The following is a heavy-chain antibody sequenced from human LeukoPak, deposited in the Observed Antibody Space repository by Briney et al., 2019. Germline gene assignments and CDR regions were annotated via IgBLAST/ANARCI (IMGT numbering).Heavy chain of an antibody. V-gene: IGHV4-31*03. CDR3: AREGFYDSSGQFDY. CDR1: GGSISSGGYY. D-gene: IGHD3-22*01. Sequence: SQTLPLTCTVSGGSISSGGYYWSWIRQHPGEGLEWIGYIHYSGSTYYNPSLKSRVTISVDTSKNEFSLKLRSVTAADTAVYYCAREGFYDSSGQFDYWGQGTPVTVSS. J-gene: IGHJ4*02. CDR2: IHYSGST.